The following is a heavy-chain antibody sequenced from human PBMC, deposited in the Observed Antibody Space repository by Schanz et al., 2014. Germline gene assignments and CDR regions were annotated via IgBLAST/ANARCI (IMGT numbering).Heavy chain of an antibody. Sequence: QVQVVQSGAEVKKPGASVKVSCKASGYTFTDYGVIWVRQAPGQGLEWMGWINGYNGHTLYAQKFQGRVTMTTDTSTSTSYMELTSLRFDDTAVYYCARDFSAYVGNYFDYWGQGTLVNVSS. V-gene: IGHV1-18*01. CDR3: ARDFSAYVGNYFDY. CDR1: GYTFTDYG. CDR2: INGYNGHT. D-gene: IGHD5-12*01. J-gene: IGHJ4*02.